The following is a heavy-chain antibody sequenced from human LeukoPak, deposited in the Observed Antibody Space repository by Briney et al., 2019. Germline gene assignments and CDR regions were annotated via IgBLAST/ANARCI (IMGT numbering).Heavy chain of an antibody. Sequence: PGGSLRLSCVASGFTFSSYAMSWVRQAPGKGLEWVSTISGSGGSTYFADSVKGRFTISRDNSKNTLYLQMNSLRAEDTAVYYCAKEGGRGTEFEYWGQGTLVTVSS. D-gene: IGHD1-26*01. CDR2: ISGSGGST. J-gene: IGHJ4*02. CDR3: AKEGGRGTEFEY. V-gene: IGHV3-23*01. CDR1: GFTFSSYA.